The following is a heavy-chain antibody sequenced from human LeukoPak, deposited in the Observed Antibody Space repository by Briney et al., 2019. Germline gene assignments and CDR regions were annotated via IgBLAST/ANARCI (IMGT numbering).Heavy chain of an antibody. Sequence: KPSETLSLTCTVSGGSISSYYWSWIRQPPGKGLQWIGYIYYRGNTNYNPSLKSRVTISVDTSKNQFSLKLSSVTAADTAVYYCARVPCSGGSCYYYGMDVWGQGTTVTVSS. D-gene: IGHD2-15*01. CDR2: IYYRGNT. J-gene: IGHJ6*02. V-gene: IGHV4-59*08. CDR1: GGSISSYY. CDR3: ARVPCSGGSCYYYGMDV.